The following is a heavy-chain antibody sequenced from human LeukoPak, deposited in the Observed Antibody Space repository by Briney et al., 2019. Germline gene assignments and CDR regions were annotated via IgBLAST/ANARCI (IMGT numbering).Heavy chain of an antibody. CDR3: ARDRGGQYYYDSSGYWYFDL. V-gene: IGHV1-46*01. CDR1: GYTFTSYY. J-gene: IGHJ2*01. CDR2: MNPSGGSA. D-gene: IGHD3-22*01. Sequence: GASVKVSCKASGYTFTSYYMHWVRQAPGQGLGWMGIMNPSGGSASYAQKFQGRVTMTRDMSTSTVYMELSSLRSEDTAVYYCARDRGGQYYYDSSGYWYFDLWGRGTLVTVSS.